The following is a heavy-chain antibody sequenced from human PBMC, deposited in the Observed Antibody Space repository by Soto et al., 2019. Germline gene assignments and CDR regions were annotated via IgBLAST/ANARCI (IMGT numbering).Heavy chain of an antibody. V-gene: IGHV1-69*13. Sequence: GASVEVSCKACGGTFSNYVISWVRQAPGQGLEWMGGIIPIFGTANYAQKFQGRVTITADESTSTAYMDLSSLRSEDTAVYYCARRVQLYSNIWRSSYWFDPWGQGTLVTVSS. D-gene: IGHD6-13*01. CDR2: IIPIFGTA. CDR1: GGTFSNYV. CDR3: ARRVQLYSNIWRSSYWFDP. J-gene: IGHJ5*02.